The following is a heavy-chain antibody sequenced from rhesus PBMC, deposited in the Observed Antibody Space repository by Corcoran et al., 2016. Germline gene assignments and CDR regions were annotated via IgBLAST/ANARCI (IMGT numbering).Heavy chain of an antibody. Sequence: QVQLQESGPGLVKPSETLSLICAVSGVSISDHYWSWIRPPPGKGLEWIGYIGGRSGSPYHNPPLKSRVTMSTDTSKNQFALKLNSMTAADTAGYYCARSGVTATVYWGQGVLVTVSS. CDR1: GVSISDHY. V-gene: IGHV4-165*02. J-gene: IGHJ4*01. D-gene: IGHD3-34*01. CDR2: IGGRSGSP. CDR3: ARSGVTATVY.